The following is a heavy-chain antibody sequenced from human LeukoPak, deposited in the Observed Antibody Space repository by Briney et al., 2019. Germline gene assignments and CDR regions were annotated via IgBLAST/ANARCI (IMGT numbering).Heavy chain of an antibody. D-gene: IGHD3-22*01. CDR2: ISSNGGST. V-gene: IGHV3-64*01. CDR3: ARERWGYYDSSGYEDAFDI. Sequence: GGSLRLSCAASGFTFSSYAMHWVRHAPGKGLEYVSAISSNGGSTYYANSVKGRFTISRDNSKNTLYLQMGSLRAEDMAVYYCARERWGYYDSSGYEDAFDIWGQGTMVTVSS. J-gene: IGHJ3*02. CDR1: GFTFSSYA.